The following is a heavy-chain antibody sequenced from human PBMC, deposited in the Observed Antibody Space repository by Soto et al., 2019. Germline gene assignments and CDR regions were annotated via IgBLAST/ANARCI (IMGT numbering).Heavy chain of an antibody. J-gene: IGHJ4*02. D-gene: IGHD3-10*01. CDR1: GVPISSSSW. V-gene: IGHV4-4*02. Sequence: QVQLQQSGQGLVKPSGTLSLTCDVSGVPISSSSWWSWVRQPPGKGLEWVGESYHSGSTNYNPSLKMRVTISVDKAKNQFSLRLPSVTAADTAIYYCAGGFGSGHYDYWGQGSLVTVSS. CDR2: SYHSGST. CDR3: AGGFGSGHYDY.